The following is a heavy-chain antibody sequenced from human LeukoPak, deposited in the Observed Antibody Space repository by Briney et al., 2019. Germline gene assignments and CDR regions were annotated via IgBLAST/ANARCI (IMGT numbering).Heavy chain of an antibody. CDR3: ARGRSSMVRGYYYYYMDV. Sequence: PSETLSLTCTVSGGSISSYYWSWIRQPPGKGLEWIGYIYYSGSPNYTPSLKSRVTISLDTSKNQFSLKLSSVTAADTAVYYCARGRSSMVRGYYYYYMDVWGKGTTVTISS. J-gene: IGHJ6*03. D-gene: IGHD3-10*01. CDR2: IYYSGSP. V-gene: IGHV4-59*01. CDR1: GGSISSYY.